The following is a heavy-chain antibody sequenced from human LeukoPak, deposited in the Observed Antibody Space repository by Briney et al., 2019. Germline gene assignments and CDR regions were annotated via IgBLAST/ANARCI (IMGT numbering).Heavy chain of an antibody. J-gene: IGHJ3*02. CDR1: GGSISSYY. CDR3: ARLGYSSGFGFAFDI. V-gene: IGHV4-59*01. CDR2: IYYSGST. D-gene: IGHD3-22*01. Sequence: PSETLSLTCTVSGGSISSYYWSWIRQPPGKGLEWIGYIYYSGSTNYNPSLKSRVTISVDTSKNQFSLKLSSVTAADTAVYYCARLGYSSGFGFAFDIWGQGTMVTVSS.